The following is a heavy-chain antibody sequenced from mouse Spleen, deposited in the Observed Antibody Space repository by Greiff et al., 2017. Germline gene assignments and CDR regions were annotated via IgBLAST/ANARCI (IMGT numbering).Heavy chain of an antibody. CDR3: ARQRITTVAFDY. CDR1: GFTFSSYG. V-gene: IGHV5-6*01. J-gene: IGHJ2*01. Sequence: EVKVVESGGDLVKPGGSLKLSCAASGFTFSSYGMSWVRQTPDKRLEWVATISSGGSYTYYPDSVKGRFTISRDNAKNTLYLQMSSLKSEDTAMYYCARQRITTVAFDYWGQGTTLTVSS. D-gene: IGHD1-1*01. CDR2: ISSGGSYT.